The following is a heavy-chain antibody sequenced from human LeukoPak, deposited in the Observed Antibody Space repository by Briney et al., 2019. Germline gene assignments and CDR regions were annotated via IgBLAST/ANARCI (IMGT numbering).Heavy chain of an antibody. CDR2: IYHSGST. J-gene: IGHJ1*01. Sequence: PSETLSLTCAVSGGSISSGGYSWSWIRQPPGKGLEWIGYIYHSGSTYYNPSLKSRVTISVDRSKNQFPLKLSSVTAADTAVYYCARAAGYDSSGYRGDFQHWGQGTLVTVSS. CDR1: GGSISSGGYS. CDR3: ARAAGYDSSGYRGDFQH. D-gene: IGHD3-22*01. V-gene: IGHV4-30-2*01.